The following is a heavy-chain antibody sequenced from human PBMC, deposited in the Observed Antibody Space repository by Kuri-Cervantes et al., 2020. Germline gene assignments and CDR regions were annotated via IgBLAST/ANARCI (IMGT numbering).Heavy chain of an antibody. D-gene: IGHD6-13*01. CDR2: INHSGNT. CDR1: GESFSGYY. J-gene: IGHJ6*03. Sequence: SETLSLTCAVYGESFSGYYWTWIRQPPGKGLEWIGEINHSGNTNYNPSLKSRVTISVDTSKNQFSLKLSSVTAADTAVYYCARGQQLDLYYYYMDVWGKGTTVTVSS. V-gene: IGHV4-34*01. CDR3: ARGQQLDLYYYYMDV.